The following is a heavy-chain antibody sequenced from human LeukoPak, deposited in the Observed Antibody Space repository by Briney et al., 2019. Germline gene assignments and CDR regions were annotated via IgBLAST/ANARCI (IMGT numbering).Heavy chain of an antibody. D-gene: IGHD6-19*01. J-gene: IGHJ4*02. Sequence: PAGSLRLSGAAYGFTSNGYCMSWMGQAPGKGLEWFSYISSSSSYTNYADSVKGRFTISRDNAKNSLYLQMNRLSAEVTAVYSCASIYSSGWYEHTGYWGQGTLVTVSS. CDR1: GFTSNGYC. CDR2: ISSSSSYT. V-gene: IGHV3-11*06. CDR3: ASIYSSGWYEHTGY.